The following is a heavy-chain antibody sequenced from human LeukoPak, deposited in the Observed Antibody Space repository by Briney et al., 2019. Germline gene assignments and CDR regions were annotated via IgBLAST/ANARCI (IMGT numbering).Heavy chain of an antibody. Sequence: GRSLRLSCAASGFTFSSYGMHWVRQAPGKGLEWVAVISYDGSNKHYADSVKGRFTISRDNSKNTLYLQMNSLRAEDTAVYYCAKDHEDLRFYYYYGMDVWGQGTTVTVSS. CDR2: ISYDGSNK. CDR1: GFTFSSYG. D-gene: IGHD2-15*01. CDR3: AKDHEDLRFYYYYGMDV. J-gene: IGHJ6*02. V-gene: IGHV3-30*18.